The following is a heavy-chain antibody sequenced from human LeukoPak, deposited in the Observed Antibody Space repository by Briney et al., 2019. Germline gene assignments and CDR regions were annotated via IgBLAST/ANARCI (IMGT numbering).Heavy chain of an antibody. D-gene: IGHD5-12*01. CDR1: GGSISSSSYY. V-gene: IGHV4-39*01. CDR3: ARQVAYSGYDRNTIDY. Sequence: SETLSLTCTVSGGSISSSSYYWGWIRQPPGKGPEWIGGIYYSGSTYYNPSLKSRVTISVDTSKNQFSLKLSSVTAADTAVYYCARQVAYSGYDRNTIDYWGQGTLVTVSS. CDR2: IYYSGST. J-gene: IGHJ4*02.